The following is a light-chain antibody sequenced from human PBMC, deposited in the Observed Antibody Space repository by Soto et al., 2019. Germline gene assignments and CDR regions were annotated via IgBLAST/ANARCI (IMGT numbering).Light chain of an antibody. Sequence: IQRDQSPSTLSGSVGDRVTITCRASQSISSYLNWYQQKPGKAPKLLIYAASSLQSGVPSRFSGSGSGTEFTLTISSLQPEDFATYYCQQSYSTPLTFGGGTKVDI. V-gene: IGKV1-39*01. CDR1: QSISSY. CDR3: QQSYSTPLT. CDR2: AAS. J-gene: IGKJ4*01.